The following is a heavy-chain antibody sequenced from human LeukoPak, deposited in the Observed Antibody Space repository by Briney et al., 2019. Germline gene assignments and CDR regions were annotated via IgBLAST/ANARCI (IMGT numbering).Heavy chain of an antibody. J-gene: IGHJ4*02. CDR3: AREGPIVGATGYFDY. Sequence: GGSLRLSCAASGFTFSSFAMGWVRQAPGKGLEWVSAISASGGNAYYSDSVKGRFTLSRDNSKNTLYLQMNSLRAEDTAVYYCAREGPIVGATGYFDYWGQGALVTVSS. CDR1: GFTFSSFA. CDR2: ISASGGNA. V-gene: IGHV3-23*01. D-gene: IGHD1-26*01.